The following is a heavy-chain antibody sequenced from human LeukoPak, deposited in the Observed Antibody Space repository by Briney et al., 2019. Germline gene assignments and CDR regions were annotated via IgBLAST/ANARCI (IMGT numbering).Heavy chain of an antibody. J-gene: IGHJ5*02. Sequence: ASVKVSCKASGYTFTSYGISWVRQAPGQGLEWMGWISAYNGNTNYAQKLQGRVTMTTDTSTSTAYMELRSLRSDDTAVYYCARDKFMGYRSGYDLSWFDPWGQGTLVTVSS. V-gene: IGHV1-18*01. CDR2: ISAYNGNT. CDR3: ARDKFMGYRSGYDLSWFDP. CDR1: GYTFTSYG. D-gene: IGHD6-19*01.